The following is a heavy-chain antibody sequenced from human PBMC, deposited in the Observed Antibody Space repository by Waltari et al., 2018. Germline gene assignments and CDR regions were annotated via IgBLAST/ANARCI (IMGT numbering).Heavy chain of an antibody. D-gene: IGHD1-7*01. CDR3: ARSSAGTTGYYYGMDV. Sequence: QVQLQQWGAGLLKPSETLSLTCAVYGGSFSGYYWSWIRPPPGKGLEWIGEINHSGSTNYNPSLKSRVTISVDTSKNQFSLKLSSVTAADTAVYYCARSSAGTTGYYYGMDVWGQGTTVTVSS. CDR1: GGSFSGYY. CDR2: INHSGST. J-gene: IGHJ6*02. V-gene: IGHV4-34*01.